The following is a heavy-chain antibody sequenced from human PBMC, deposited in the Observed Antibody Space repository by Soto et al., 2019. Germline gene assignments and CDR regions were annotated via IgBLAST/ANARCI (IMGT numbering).Heavy chain of an antibody. CDR2: ISSNGGST. V-gene: IGHV3-64D*08. CDR1: GFTFSSDA. CDR3: VKDLDSGSYPLTFDY. D-gene: IGHD1-26*01. J-gene: IGHJ4*02. Sequence: GGSLRLFCSASGFTFSSDAMHWVRQAPGKGLEYVSAISSNGGSTYYADSVKGRFTISRDNSKNTLYLQMSSLRAEDTAVYYCVKDLDSGSYPLTFDYWGQGALVTVSS.